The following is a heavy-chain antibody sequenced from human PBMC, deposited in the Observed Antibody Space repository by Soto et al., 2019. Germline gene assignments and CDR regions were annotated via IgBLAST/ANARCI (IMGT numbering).Heavy chain of an antibody. D-gene: IGHD1-20*01. V-gene: IGHV3-23*01. Sequence: PGGSLRLSCAASGFTFSSYAMSWVRQAPGKGLEWVSAISGSGGSTYYADSVKGRFTISRDNSKNTLYLQMNSLRAEDTSVYDCANRLAPVCYFDFWGQGTLGTVTS. CDR3: ANRLAPVCYFDF. CDR1: GFTFSSYA. CDR2: ISGSGGST. J-gene: IGHJ4*02.